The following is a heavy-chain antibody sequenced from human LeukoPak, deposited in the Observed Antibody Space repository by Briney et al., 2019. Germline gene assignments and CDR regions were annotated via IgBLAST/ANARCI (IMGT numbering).Heavy chain of an antibody. D-gene: IGHD3-22*01. Sequence: GGSLRLSCAASGFTFSSYAMSWVRQAPGKGLEWVSVISGSGGRTYYADSVKGRFTISRDNSKNTLYLQMNSLRAEDTAVYYCAKELYYDSSGYPSAFDYWGQGTLVTVSS. V-gene: IGHV3-23*01. CDR1: GFTFSSYA. CDR3: AKELYYDSSGYPSAFDY. J-gene: IGHJ4*02. CDR2: ISGSGGRT.